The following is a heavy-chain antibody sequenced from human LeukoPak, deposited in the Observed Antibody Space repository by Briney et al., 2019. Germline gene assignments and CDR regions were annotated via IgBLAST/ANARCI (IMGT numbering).Heavy chain of an antibody. Sequence: WGSLRLSCVTSGFTFSNSGMHWVRQAPDTGLEWLAFISHDGSEKYFADSVKGRFTISRDNSKTTLYLQMNSLREEDTAMFYCATDRGWFFDNWGQGTLVTVAS. J-gene: IGHJ4*02. CDR3: ATDRGWFFDN. V-gene: IGHV3-30*03. CDR2: ISHDGSEK. CDR1: GFTFSNSG. D-gene: IGHD2-15*01.